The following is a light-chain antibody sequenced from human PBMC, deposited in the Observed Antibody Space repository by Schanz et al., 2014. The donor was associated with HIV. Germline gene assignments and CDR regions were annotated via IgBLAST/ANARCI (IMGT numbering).Light chain of an antibody. CDR2: SND. J-gene: IGLJ3*02. CDR1: SSNIGSHT. V-gene: IGLV1-44*01. Sequence: QSVLTQPPSASGTPGQRVTISCSGSSSNIGSHTVNWYQQLPGTAPKLLMYSNDLRPSGVPDRFSGSKSGTSASLAISGLQAEDEAEYYCQAYDSSLSEGVFGGGTKVTVL. CDR3: QAYDSSLSEGV.